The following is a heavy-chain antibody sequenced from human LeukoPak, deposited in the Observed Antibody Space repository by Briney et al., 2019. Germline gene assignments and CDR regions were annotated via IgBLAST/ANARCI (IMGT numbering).Heavy chain of an antibody. CDR3: ARERYIQLWRGRWFDP. D-gene: IGHD5-18*01. Sequence: PSETLSLTCSVSGGSIGGYSWSWIRQPPGKGLEWIGEINHSGSTNYNPSLKSRVTISVDTSKNQFSLKLSSVTAADTAVYYCARERYIQLWRGRWFDPWGQGTLVTVS. V-gene: IGHV4-34*01. CDR2: INHSGST. CDR1: GGSIGGYS. J-gene: IGHJ5*02.